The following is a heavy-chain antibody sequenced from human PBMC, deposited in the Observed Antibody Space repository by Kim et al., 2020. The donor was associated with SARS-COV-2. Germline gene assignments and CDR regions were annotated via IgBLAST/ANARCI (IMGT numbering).Heavy chain of an antibody. CDR1: GFTFSNYG. D-gene: IGHD2-2*01. J-gene: IGHJ4*02. CDR3: ARVHQGYCSRTSCYGFDF. Sequence: GGSLRLSCAVSGFTFSNYGMSWVRQAPGKGLEWVSVFYSGGSSTYYADSVKGRFTISRDNSQNTLYLQMDSLRPEDTAVYYCARVHQGYCSRTSCYGFDFWGQGTLVTVSP. CDR2: FYSGGSST. V-gene: IGHV3-23*03.